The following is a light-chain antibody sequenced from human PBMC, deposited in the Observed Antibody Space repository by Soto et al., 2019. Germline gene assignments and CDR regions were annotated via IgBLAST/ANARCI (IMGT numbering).Light chain of an antibody. V-gene: IGKV3D-7*01. CDR3: QQDYNLPFT. CDR2: GAS. Sequence: EIVVTQSPGTLSLSPGERATLSSRASQSIDSNYLSWYQQKPGQAPRLIISGASTRATGTPARFSGSGSGTDFTLTISSLQPEDFAVYYCQQDYNLPFTFGQGTRLEIK. CDR1: QSIDSNY. J-gene: IGKJ5*01.